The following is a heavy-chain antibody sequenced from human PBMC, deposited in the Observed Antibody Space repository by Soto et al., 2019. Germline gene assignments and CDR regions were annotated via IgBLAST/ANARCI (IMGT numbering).Heavy chain of an antibody. CDR1: GFTFSSYG. Sequence: PGGSLRLSCAPSGFTFSSYGMHWVRQAPGAGRGWGGVLGYDGGNKDYAESGKGRFTISRDNSKNTLYLQMNSLRAEDTAVYYCARDPSVDTAMVYYYGMDVWGQGTTVTVSS. CDR2: LGYDGGNK. J-gene: IGHJ6*02. CDR3: ARDPSVDTAMVYYYGMDV. D-gene: IGHD5-18*01. V-gene: IGHV3-33*01.